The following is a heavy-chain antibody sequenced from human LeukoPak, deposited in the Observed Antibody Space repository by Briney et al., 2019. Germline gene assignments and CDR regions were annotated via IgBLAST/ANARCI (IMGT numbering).Heavy chain of an antibody. CDR2: IRYDGSNK. CDR3: AKDRTSHIPVSGYSYVNWFDP. CDR1: EFTFSNYG. Sequence: GGSLRLSCAASEFTFSNYGLHWVRQAPGKGLEWVAFIRYDGSNKYYADSVKGRFTISRDNSKNTLYLQMNSLRAEDTAVYYCAKDRTSHIPVSGYSYVNWFDPWGQGTLVTVSS. J-gene: IGHJ5*02. V-gene: IGHV3-30*02. D-gene: IGHD5-18*01.